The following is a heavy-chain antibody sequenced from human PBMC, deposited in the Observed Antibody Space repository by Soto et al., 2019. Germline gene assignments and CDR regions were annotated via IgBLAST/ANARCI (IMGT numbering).Heavy chain of an antibody. CDR3: ARVRQGCSSTSCYFDP. J-gene: IGHJ5*02. V-gene: IGHV4-4*02. D-gene: IGHD2-2*01. CDR1: GGSISSSNW. CDR2: IHHSGST. Sequence: LSLTCAVSGGSISSSNWWNWARQPPGKGLEWIGEIHHSGSTNYNPSLKSRVTISVDKSKNQFSLKLNSVTAADTAVYYCARVRQGCSSTSCYFDPWGQGTLVTVSS.